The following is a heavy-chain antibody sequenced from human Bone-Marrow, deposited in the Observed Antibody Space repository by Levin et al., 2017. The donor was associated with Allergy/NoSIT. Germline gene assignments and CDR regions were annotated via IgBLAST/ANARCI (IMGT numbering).Heavy chain of an antibody. CDR1: GGSISSYY. J-gene: IGHJ4*02. V-gene: IGHV4-59*01. D-gene: IGHD5-12*01. Sequence: PSETLSLTCTVSGGSISSYYWTWIRQPPGKGLEWIGYIYYSGSTNYNPSLKSRVTISVDTSKNQFSLKLSSVTAADTAVYYCARGLGQYSGNDLKYYFDYWGQGTLVIVSS. CDR3: ARGLGQYSGNDLKYYFDY. CDR2: IYYSGST.